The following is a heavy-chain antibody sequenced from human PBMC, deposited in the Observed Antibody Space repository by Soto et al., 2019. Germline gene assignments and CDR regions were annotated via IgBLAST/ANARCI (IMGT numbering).Heavy chain of an antibody. CDR1: GGSISSYY. J-gene: IGHJ3*02. CDR2: IYYSGST. Sequence: SETLSLTCTVSGGSISSYYWSWIRQPTGKGLEWIGYIYYSGSTNYNPSLKSRVTISVDTSKNQFSLKLSSVTAADTAVYYCARSRSLRMAFDIWGQGTMVTVSS. CDR3: ARSRSLRMAFDI. V-gene: IGHV4-59*01.